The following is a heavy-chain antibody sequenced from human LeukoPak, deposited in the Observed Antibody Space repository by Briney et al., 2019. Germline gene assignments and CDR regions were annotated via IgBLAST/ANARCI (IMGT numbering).Heavy chain of an antibody. Sequence: SETLSLTCTVSGYSISSGYYWGWIRQPPGKGLEWIGSIYHSGSTYYNPSLKSRVTISVDTSKNQFSLKLSSVTAADTAVYYCARAFEMATMDYWGQGTLVTVSS. V-gene: IGHV4-38-2*02. J-gene: IGHJ4*02. D-gene: IGHD5-24*01. CDR2: IYHSGST. CDR3: ARAFEMATMDY. CDR1: GYSISSGYY.